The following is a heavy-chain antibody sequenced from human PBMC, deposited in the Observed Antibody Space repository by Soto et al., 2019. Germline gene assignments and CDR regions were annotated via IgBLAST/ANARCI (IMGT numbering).Heavy chain of an antibody. CDR2: INHSGST. CDR1: GDXITNGYYY. Sequence: SETLSLTCSVSGDXITNGYYYWSWIRQPPGKGLEWIGEINHSGSTNYNPSLKSRVTISVDTSKNQFSLKLSSVTAADTAVYYCARERSGYYDKPFDYWGQGTLVTVSS. V-gene: IGHV4-39*07. J-gene: IGHJ4*02. D-gene: IGHD3-22*01. CDR3: ARERSGYYDKPFDY.